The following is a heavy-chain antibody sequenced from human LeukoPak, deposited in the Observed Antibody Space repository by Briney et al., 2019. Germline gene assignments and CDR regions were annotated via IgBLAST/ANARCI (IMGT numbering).Heavy chain of an antibody. J-gene: IGHJ4*02. Sequence: GGSLRLSCAASGFTFSDNYMSWIRQAPGKGLEWVSYISSSGNTTYNADSVKGRFSITRDNAKNSLYLQMNSLRAEDTAVYYCARDRLHYGEYEKTFDYWGQGTLVTVSS. CDR2: ISSSGNTT. D-gene: IGHD4-17*01. CDR1: GFTFSDNY. V-gene: IGHV3-11*04. CDR3: ARDRLHYGEYEKTFDY.